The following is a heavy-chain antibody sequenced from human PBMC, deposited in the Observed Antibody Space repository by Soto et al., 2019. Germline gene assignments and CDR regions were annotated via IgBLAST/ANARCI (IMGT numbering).Heavy chain of an antibody. D-gene: IGHD2-15*01. CDR3: ARVDVVATWGAPLDY. Sequence: ASVKVSGKASGYTFASYAVTWVREAPGQGPEWMGWITTYNGHTKSALKFQGRLTMTTDTTTSAAYMELRSLKSDDTAVYYCARVDVVATWGAPLDYWGQGTLVTVSS. V-gene: IGHV1-18*04. CDR2: ITTYNGHT. CDR1: GYTFASYA. J-gene: IGHJ4*02.